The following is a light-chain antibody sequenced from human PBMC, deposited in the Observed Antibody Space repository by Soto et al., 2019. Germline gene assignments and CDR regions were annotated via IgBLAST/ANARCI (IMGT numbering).Light chain of an antibody. CDR3: QKYDSAPT. CDR1: RGIGNA. Sequence: IQMPQSPSSLSATVGGRVPITCRPSRGIGNALAWYQQKPGTVPKLLIHSASTLQSGVPSRFSGSGSGTDFTLTISSLQPEDVASYYCQKYDSAPTFGPGTKVDI. CDR2: SAS. J-gene: IGKJ1*01. V-gene: IGKV1-27*01.